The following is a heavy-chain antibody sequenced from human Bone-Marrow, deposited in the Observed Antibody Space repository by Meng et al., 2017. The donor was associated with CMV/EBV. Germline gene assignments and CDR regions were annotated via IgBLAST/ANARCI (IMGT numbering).Heavy chain of an antibody. CDR2: TYYRSKWYN. D-gene: IGHD3-3*01. CDR1: GDSVSSNSAA. V-gene: IGHV6-1*01. CDR3: ARDGGAITIFGVVIFYFDY. J-gene: IGHJ4*02. Sequence: SQTLSLTCAIPGDSVSSNSAAWNWIRQSPSRGLEWLGRTYYRSKWYNDYAVSVKSRITINPDTSKNQFPLQLNSVTPEDTAVYYCARDGGAITIFGVVIFYFDYWGQGTLVTVSS.